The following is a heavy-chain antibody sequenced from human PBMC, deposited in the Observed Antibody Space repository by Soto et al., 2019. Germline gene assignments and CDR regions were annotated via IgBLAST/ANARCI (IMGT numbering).Heavy chain of an antibody. CDR2: MHYTGFS. J-gene: IGHJ4*02. CDR1: GDSVTSHY. CDR3: GRLAGLATISYYFDY. D-gene: IGHD3-9*01. V-gene: IGHV4-59*02. Sequence: SETLSLTCSFSGDSVTSHYLTWIRQSPEKGLEWIGYMHYTGFSHYNPSLKSRLTISVDRSKNQFTLQLTSVTVEDTAVYYCGRLAGLATISYYFDYWGQGALVTVSS.